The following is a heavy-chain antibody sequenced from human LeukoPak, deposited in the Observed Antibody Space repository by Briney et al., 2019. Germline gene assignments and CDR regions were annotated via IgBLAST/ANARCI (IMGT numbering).Heavy chain of an antibody. V-gene: IGHV3-23*01. D-gene: IGHD2-2*01. CDR3: AKGGFGSSAFDI. CDR1: GFTFSSYA. CDR2: ISGSGGST. Sequence: GGSLRLSCAASGFTFSSYAMSWVRQAPGEGLEWVSAISGSGGSTYYADSVKGRFTISRDNSKNTLYLQMNSLRAEDTAVYYCAKGGFGSSAFDIWGQGTMVTVSS. J-gene: IGHJ3*02.